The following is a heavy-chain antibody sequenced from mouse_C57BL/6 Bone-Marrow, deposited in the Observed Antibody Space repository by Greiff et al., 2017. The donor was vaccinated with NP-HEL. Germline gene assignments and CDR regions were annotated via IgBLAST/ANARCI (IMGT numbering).Heavy chain of an antibody. CDR1: GFTFSDYY. CDR3: ARHGYYSNYYAMDY. J-gene: IGHJ4*01. V-gene: IGHV5-12*01. Sequence: EVKLQESGGGLVQPGGSLKLSCAASGFTFSDYYMYWVRQTPEKRLEWVAYISNGGGSTYYPDTVKGRFTISRDNAKNTLYLQMSRLKSEDTAMYYCARHGYYSNYYAMDYWGQGTSVTVSS. CDR2: ISNGGGST. D-gene: IGHD2-5*01.